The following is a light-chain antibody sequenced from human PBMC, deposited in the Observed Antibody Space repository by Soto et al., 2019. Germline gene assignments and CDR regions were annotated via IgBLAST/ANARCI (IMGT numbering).Light chain of an antibody. Sequence: QSALTQPPSASGSPGQSVTISCTGTSSDVGGYNSVSWYQQHPGRAPKLMIYEVSKWPSGVPDRFSGSKSGNTASLTVSGLQAEDEADYYCSSYAGSNNVVFGGGTKVTVL. CDR3: SSYAGSNNVV. J-gene: IGLJ2*01. V-gene: IGLV2-8*01. CDR1: SSDVGGYNS. CDR2: EVS.